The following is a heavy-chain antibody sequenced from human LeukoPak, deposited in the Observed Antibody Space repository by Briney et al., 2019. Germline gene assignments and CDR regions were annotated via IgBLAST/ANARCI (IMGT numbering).Heavy chain of an antibody. D-gene: IGHD3-10*01. J-gene: IGHJ5*02. CDR1: GGSFSGYY. Sequence: SETLSLTCAVYGGSFSGYYWCWIRQPPGKGLEWIGEINHSGSTNYNPSLKSRVTISVDTSKNQFSLKLTSVTAADTAVYYCARSGGWFDPWGQGTLVTVSS. CDR2: INHSGST. CDR3: ARSGGWFDP. V-gene: IGHV4-34*01.